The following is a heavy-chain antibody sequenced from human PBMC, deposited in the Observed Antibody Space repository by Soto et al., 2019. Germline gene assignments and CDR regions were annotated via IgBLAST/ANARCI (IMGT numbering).Heavy chain of an antibody. CDR1: GFTFSSYS. CDR2: ISSSSSYI. D-gene: IGHD3-22*01. CDR3: ARREVEKYYYDSSGYYSYYFDY. J-gene: IGHJ4*02. V-gene: IGHV3-21*01. Sequence: PVGSLRLSCAASGFTFSSYSMNWVRQAPGKGLEWVSSISSSSSYIYYADSVKGRFTISRDNAKNSLYLQMNSLRAEDTAVYYCARREVEKYYYDSSGYYSYYFDYWGQGTLVTVSS.